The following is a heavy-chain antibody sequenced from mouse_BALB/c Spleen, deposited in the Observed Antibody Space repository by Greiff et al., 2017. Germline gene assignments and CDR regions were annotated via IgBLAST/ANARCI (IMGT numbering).Heavy chain of an antibody. CDR3: ARHSDGSSSAWFAY. D-gene: IGHD1-1*01. J-gene: IGHJ3*01. CDR1: GFTFSSYG. Sequence: EVKLVESGGDLVKPGGSLKLSCAASGFTFSSYGMSWVRQTPDKRLEWVATISSGGSYTYYPDSVKGRFTISRDNAKNTLYLQMSSLKSEDTAMYYCARHSDGSSSAWFAYWGQGTLVTVSA. CDR2: ISSGGSYT. V-gene: IGHV5-6*02.